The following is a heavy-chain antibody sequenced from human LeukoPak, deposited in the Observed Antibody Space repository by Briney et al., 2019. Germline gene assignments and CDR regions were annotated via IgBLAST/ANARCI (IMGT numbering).Heavy chain of an antibody. Sequence: ASVKVSCKASGGTFRSYATSWVRQAPGQGLEWMGGIIPIFGTANYAQKFQGRVTITTDESTSTAYMGLSSLRSEDTAVYYCARERDDCSSTSCYISRRGWFDPWGQGTLVTVSS. CDR2: IIPIFGTA. CDR3: ARERDDCSSTSCYISRRGWFDP. J-gene: IGHJ5*02. D-gene: IGHD2-2*02. V-gene: IGHV1-69*05. CDR1: GGTFRSYA.